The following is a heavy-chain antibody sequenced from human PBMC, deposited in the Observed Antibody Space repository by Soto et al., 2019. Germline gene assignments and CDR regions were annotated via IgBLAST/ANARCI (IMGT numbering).Heavy chain of an antibody. CDR3: ARQVASRYYYDSSGFENPYYFDY. CDR2: TYYSGGT. J-gene: IGHJ4*02. CDR1: GGSISSYY. D-gene: IGHD3-22*01. V-gene: IGHV4-59*08. Sequence: PSETLSLTCIVSGGSISSYYWSWIRQPSGKGLEWIGYTYYSGGTNYNPSLKSRVTISVDTSKNQFSLKLSSVTAADTAVYYCARQVASRYYYDSSGFENPYYFDYWGQGTLVTVSS.